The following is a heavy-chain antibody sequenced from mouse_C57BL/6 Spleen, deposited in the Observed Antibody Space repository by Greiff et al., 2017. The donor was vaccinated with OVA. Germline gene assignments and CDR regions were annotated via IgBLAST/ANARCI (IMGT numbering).Heavy chain of an antibody. CDR1: GYAFSSSW. CDR2: IYPGDGDT. Sequence: QVQLQQSGPELVKPGASVKISCKASGYAFSSSWMNWVKQRPGKGLEWIGRIYPGDGDTNYNGKFKGKATLTADKSSSTAYMQLSSLTSEDSAVYFCARGLIWYFDVWGTGTTVTVSS. D-gene: IGHD3-1*01. V-gene: IGHV1-82*01. CDR3: ARGLIWYFDV. J-gene: IGHJ1*03.